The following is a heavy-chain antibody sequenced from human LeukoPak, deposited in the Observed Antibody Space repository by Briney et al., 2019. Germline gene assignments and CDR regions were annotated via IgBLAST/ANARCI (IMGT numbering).Heavy chain of an antibody. D-gene: IGHD6-13*01. V-gene: IGHV3-21*01. CDR3: ARDFDAPTHSSSWYHYYYMDV. J-gene: IGHJ6*03. CDR2: ISSSSSYI. CDR1: GFTFGDYV. Sequence: GGSLRLSCTASGFTFGDYVMNWVRQAPGKGLEWVSSISSSSSYIYYADSVKGRFTISRDNAKNSLYLQMNNLRAEDTAVYYCARDFDAPTHSSSWYHYYYMDVWGKGTTVTVSS.